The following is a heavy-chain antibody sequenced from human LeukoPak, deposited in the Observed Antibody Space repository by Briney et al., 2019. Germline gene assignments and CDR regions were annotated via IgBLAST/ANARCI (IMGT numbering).Heavy chain of an antibody. CDR3: ARDRIVVVPAAEDDAFDI. Sequence: GGSLRLSCAASGFTFSSYSMNWVRQAPGKGLEWVSYISSSSSTIYYADSVKGRFTISRDNAKNSLYLQMNSLRAEDTAVYYCARDRIVVVPAAEDDAFDIWGQGTMVTVSS. V-gene: IGHV3-48*01. CDR1: GFTFSSYS. CDR2: ISSSSSTI. J-gene: IGHJ3*02. D-gene: IGHD2-2*01.